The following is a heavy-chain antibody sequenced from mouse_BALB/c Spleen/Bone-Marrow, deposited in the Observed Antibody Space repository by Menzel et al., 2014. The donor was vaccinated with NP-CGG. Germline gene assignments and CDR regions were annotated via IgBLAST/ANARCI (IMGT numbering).Heavy chain of an antibody. V-gene: IGHV4-1*02. CDR1: GFDFSRYW. J-gene: IGHJ3*01. CDR3: ARLSYYGRFAY. D-gene: IGHD1-1*01. CDR2: INPDSSTI. Sequence: VQPQQSGGGLVQPGGSLKLSCAASGFDFSRYWMSWVRQAPGKGLKWIGEINPDSSTINYTPSLKDKFIISRDNAKNTLYLQMSTVRSEDTALYYCARLSYYGRFAYWGQGTLVTVSA.